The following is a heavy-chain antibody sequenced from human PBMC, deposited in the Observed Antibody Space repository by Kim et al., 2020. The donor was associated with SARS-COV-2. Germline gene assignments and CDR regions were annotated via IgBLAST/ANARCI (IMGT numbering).Heavy chain of an antibody. CDR1: GFTFTTYA. J-gene: IGHJ1*01. V-gene: IGHV3-23*01. CDR2: ITPEGGNT. CDR3: AKGLLFYPYTPLDQ. Sequence: GGSLRLSCVASGFTFTTYAMTWVRQAPGKGPECVAVITPEGGNTYYADSVKGRFTISRDNSKNTLHLQLNSLRADATAIYYCAKGLLFYPYTPLDQWGQG. D-gene: IGHD2-2*01.